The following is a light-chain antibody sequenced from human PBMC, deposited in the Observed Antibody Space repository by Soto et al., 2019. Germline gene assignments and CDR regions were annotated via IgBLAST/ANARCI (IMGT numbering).Light chain of an antibody. J-gene: IGLJ1*01. Sequence: QSALTQPASVSGYPGQSITVSCTGSSSDVGGYNSVSWYRQDPGKAPKLMIYDVTNRPSGVSNRFSGSKSGNTASLTISGLHAEDEADYYCSSFTSSITYVFGTGTKVTVL. CDR3: SSFTSSITYV. CDR1: SSDVGGYNS. CDR2: DVT. V-gene: IGLV2-14*01.